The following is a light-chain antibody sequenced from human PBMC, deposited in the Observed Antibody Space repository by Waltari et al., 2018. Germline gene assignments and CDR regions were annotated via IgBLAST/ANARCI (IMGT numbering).Light chain of an antibody. J-gene: IGLJ1*01. CDR2: YDN. CDR3: QVWDANTDPGV. V-gene: IGLV3-21*01. CDR1: NFYSKS. Sequence: SYVLTQPPSVSVAPGETARITCGGTNFYSKSVHWYRQRPGQAPVVVISYDNDRAAGIPERFSGSNSGNTATLTISRVEAGDEADYYCQVWDANTDPGVFGTGTEVTVL.